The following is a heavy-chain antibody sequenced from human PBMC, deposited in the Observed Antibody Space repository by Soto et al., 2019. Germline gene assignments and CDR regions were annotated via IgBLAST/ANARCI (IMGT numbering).Heavy chain of an antibody. CDR2: IWYDGSNK. CDR3: ARDQEPRGYYYYYMDV. V-gene: IGHV3-33*01. CDR1: GFTFSSYG. J-gene: IGHJ6*03. D-gene: IGHD1-1*01. Sequence: QVQLVESGGGVVQPGRSLRLSCAASGFTFSSYGMHWVRQAPGKGLEWVAAIWYDGSNKYYADSVKGRFTISRDNSKNTLYLQMNSLRAEDTAVYYCARDQEPRGYYYYYMDVWGKGTTVTVSS.